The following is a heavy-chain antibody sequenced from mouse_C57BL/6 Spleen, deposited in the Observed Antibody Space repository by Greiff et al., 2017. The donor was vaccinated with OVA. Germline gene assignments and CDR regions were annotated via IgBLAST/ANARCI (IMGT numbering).Heavy chain of an antibody. CDR1: GYTFTSYW. V-gene: IGHV1-55*01. CDR3: ARRLLDAMDY. D-gene: IGHD1-1*01. Sequence: VQLLQPGAELVKPGASVKMSCKASGYTFTSYWITWVKQRPGQGLEWIGDIYPGSGSTNYNEKFKSKATLTVDTSSSTAYMQLSSLSSEDSAVYYCARRLLDAMDYWGQGTSVTVSS. J-gene: IGHJ4*01. CDR2: IYPGSGST.